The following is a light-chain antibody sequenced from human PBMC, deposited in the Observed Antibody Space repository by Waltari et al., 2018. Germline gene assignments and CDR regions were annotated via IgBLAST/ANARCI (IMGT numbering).Light chain of an antibody. J-gene: IGLJ2*01. V-gene: IGLV2-14*01. Sequence: QSALTQPASVSGSPGQSITISCTGTSSDVGGYNYVSWYQQHPGQAPKRLIYEVSNRPPGVSNRFAGSKSGHTASLTISGLQAEDEADYYCSSYTSSSTYVVFGGGTKLTVL. CDR1: SSDVGGYNY. CDR2: EVS. CDR3: SSYTSSSTYVV.